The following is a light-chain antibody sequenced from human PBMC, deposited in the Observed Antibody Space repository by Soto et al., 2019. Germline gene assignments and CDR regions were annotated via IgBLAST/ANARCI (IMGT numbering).Light chain of an antibody. J-gene: IGKJ1*01. CDR1: QSFNSIY. V-gene: IGKV3-15*01. Sequence: EIVLTQSPGTLSLSPGERATLSCRASQSFNSIYLAWYQQKPGQAPRLIIYGASTRATGIPARFSGSGSGTEFTLTISSLQSEDVAVYYCQQYNNWPRTFGQGTKVDIK. CDR2: GAS. CDR3: QQYNNWPRT.